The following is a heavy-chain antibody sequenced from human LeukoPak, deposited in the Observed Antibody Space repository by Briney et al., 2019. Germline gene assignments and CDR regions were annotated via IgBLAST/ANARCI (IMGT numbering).Heavy chain of an antibody. CDR2: INHSGST. V-gene: IGHV4-34*01. Sequence: SETLSLTCAVYGGSFSGYYWSWIRQPPGKGLEWIGEINHSGSTNYNPSLKSRVTISVDTSENQFSPKLSSVTAADTAVYYCARVGLGSDYWGQGTLVTVSS. CDR1: GGSFSGYY. CDR3: ARVGLGSDY. J-gene: IGHJ4*02. D-gene: IGHD3/OR15-3a*01.